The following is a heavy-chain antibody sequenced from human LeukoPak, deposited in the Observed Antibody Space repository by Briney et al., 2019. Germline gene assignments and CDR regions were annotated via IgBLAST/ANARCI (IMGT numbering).Heavy chain of an antibody. V-gene: IGHV3-49*04. J-gene: IGHJ4*02. D-gene: IGHD2-21*02. Sequence: GGSLRLSCTASGFTFGDYAMDWVRQAPGKGLEWVGFIRSKAYGGTTEYAASVKGRFTISRDDSKSIAYLQMNSLKTDDTAVYYCSRDSAEATAKFDYWGQGTPVTLSS. CDR1: GFTFGDYA. CDR2: IRSKAYGGTT. CDR3: SRDSAEATAKFDY.